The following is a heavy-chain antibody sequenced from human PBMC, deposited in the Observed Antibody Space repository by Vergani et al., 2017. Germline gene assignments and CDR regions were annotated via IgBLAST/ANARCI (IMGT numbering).Heavy chain of an antibody. CDR3: ARHISVVRPSSMTAFDY. Sequence: QMQLQASGPGLVKPSETLSLSCTVSGDSIRTSSYAWGWLRQPPGKTLGWIGTVFYGGRTSYNPSLKSRVTLSLDTSKKQISLHLTSVTAADTAVYYCARHISVVRPSSMTAFDYWGQGTLVTVSS. CDR2: VFYGGRT. V-gene: IGHV4-39*01. J-gene: IGHJ4*02. D-gene: IGHD2-21*01. CDR1: GDSIRTSSYA.